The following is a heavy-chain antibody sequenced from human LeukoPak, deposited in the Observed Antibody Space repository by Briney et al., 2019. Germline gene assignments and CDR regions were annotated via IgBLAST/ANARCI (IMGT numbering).Heavy chain of an antibody. Sequence: PGGSLRLSCAASGFTFSSYEMNWVRQAPGKGLEWVSYISSSGSAIYYADSVKGRFTISRDNAKNSLYLQMNSLRAEDTAVYYCARHYYDILTGSHYYGMDVWGQGTTVTVSS. CDR3: ARHYYDILTGSHYYGMDV. CDR2: ISSSGSAI. D-gene: IGHD3-9*01. V-gene: IGHV3-48*03. J-gene: IGHJ6*02. CDR1: GFTFSSYE.